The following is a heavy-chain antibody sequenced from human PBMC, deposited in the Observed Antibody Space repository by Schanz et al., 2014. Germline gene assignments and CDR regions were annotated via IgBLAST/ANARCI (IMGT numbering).Heavy chain of an antibody. V-gene: IGHV3-33*06. J-gene: IGHJ4*02. CDR1: GFTFSSYG. D-gene: IGHD6-13*01. CDR3: AKAQGSSFDA. Sequence: QVQLVESGGGVVQPGRSLRLSCAASGFTFSSYGMHWVRQAPGKGLEWVAVIWYDGSNKYYADSVKGRFTISSDNSKSALDLQRSSLRAEDTAVYYCAKAQGSSFDAGGRGTLVTVSS. CDR2: IWYDGSNK.